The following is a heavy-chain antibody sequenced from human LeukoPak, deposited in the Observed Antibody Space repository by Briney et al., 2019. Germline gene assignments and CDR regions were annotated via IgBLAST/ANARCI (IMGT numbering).Heavy chain of an antibody. Sequence: GGSLRLSCAASGFTFSSYEMNWVRQAPGKGLEWVSYISSSGSTIYYADSVKGRFTISRDDAKNSLYLQMNSLRAEDTAVYYCAREVVYVRYYDSSGYLDHWGQGTLVTVSS. CDR2: ISSSGSTI. CDR1: GFTFSSYE. D-gene: IGHD3-22*01. CDR3: AREVVYVRYYDSSGYLDH. J-gene: IGHJ4*02. V-gene: IGHV3-48*03.